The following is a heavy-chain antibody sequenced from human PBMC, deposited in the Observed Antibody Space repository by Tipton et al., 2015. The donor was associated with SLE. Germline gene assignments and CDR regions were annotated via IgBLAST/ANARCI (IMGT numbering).Heavy chain of an antibody. CDR3: ARVFSGSYYEAFDV. J-gene: IGHJ3*01. CDR1: GFTFHEHA. D-gene: IGHD1-26*01. V-gene: IGHV3-9*01. Sequence: SLRLSCVVSGFTFHEHAMHWVRQPPGKGLEWVAGFLWSGDRIDYADSVKGRFTISYDNAKNSLYLQMNTLRAEDTAVYYCARVFSGSYYEAFDVWGQGTMVTVSS. CDR2: FLWSGDRI.